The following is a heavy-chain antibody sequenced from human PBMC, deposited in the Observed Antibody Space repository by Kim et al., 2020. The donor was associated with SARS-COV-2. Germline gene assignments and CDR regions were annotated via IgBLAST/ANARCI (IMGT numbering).Heavy chain of an antibody. Sequence: GGSLRLSCAASGFTFDDYGMSWVRQAPGKGLEWVSGINWNGGSTGYADSVKGRFTISRDNAKNSLYLQMNSLRAEDMALYYCARGGARKLLWFGELLESLKRDDFYYYGMDVWGQGTTVTVSS. CDR2: INWNGGST. D-gene: IGHD3-10*01. J-gene: IGHJ6*02. V-gene: IGHV3-20*04. CDR1: GFTFDDYG. CDR3: ARGGARKLLWFGELLESLKRDDFYYYGMDV.